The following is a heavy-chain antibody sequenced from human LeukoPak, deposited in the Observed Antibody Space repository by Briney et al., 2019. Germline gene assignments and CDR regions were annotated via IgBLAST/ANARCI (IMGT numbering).Heavy chain of an antibody. J-gene: IGHJ4*02. CDR2: IYYSGST. D-gene: IGHD2-21*02. Sequence: SETLSLTCTVSGGSISSGGYYWSWIRQHPGKGLEWIGYIYYSGSTYYNPSLKSRVTISVDTSKNQFSLKLSSVTAADTAVYCCARVMAGVTGADYWGQGTLVTVSS. CDR1: GGSISSGGYY. V-gene: IGHV4-31*03. CDR3: ARVMAGVTGADY.